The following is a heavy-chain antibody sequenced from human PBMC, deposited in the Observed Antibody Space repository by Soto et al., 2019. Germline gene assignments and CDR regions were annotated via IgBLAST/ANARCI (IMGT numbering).Heavy chain of an antibody. J-gene: IGHJ4*02. D-gene: IGHD3-3*01. V-gene: IGHV5-51*01. CDR3: ARGGVSTRTFDD. CDR1: GYNFAGYL. Sequence: LGESVKISSEGSGYNFAGYLIAWVRQMPGKGLELMGIIYPSDSDTRYRPSFQGQVTISADKSISSAYLQWSSLRASDTAMYYCARGGVSTRTFDDWGQGTPVTVSS. CDR2: IYPSDSDT.